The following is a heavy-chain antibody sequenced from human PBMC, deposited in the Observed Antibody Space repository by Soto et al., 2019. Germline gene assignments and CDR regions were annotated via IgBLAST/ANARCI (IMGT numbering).Heavy chain of an antibody. CDR3: ARHMTNYYDFWSGYYRPDYYYYMDV. D-gene: IGHD3-3*01. J-gene: IGHJ6*03. CDR1: GGSISSYY. CDR2: IFYSGST. Sequence: PSETLSLTCTVSGGSISSYYWSWIRQPPGKGLEWIGYIFYSGSTNYNPSLKSRFTISVDTSKNQFSLKLSSVTAADTAVYYCARHMTNYYDFWSGYYRPDYYYYMDVWGKGTTVTVSS. V-gene: IGHV4-59*08.